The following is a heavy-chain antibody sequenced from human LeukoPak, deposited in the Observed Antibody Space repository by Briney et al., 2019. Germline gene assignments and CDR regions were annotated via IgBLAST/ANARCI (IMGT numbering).Heavy chain of an antibody. V-gene: IGHV3-23*01. D-gene: IGHD1-26*01. Sequence: GGSLRLSCAASGFTFRYYGMSWVRQAPGKGLGWVSSISGNGSVTNYADSVKGRVTISRDNSKATLYLLMNSLRAEDTAVYFCARTIAVGATFVDYWGQGALVTVSS. J-gene: IGHJ4*02. CDR1: GFTFRYYG. CDR3: ARTIAVGATFVDY. CDR2: ISGNGSVT.